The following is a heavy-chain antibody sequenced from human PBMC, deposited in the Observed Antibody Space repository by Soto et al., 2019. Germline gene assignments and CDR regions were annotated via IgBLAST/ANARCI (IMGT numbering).Heavy chain of an antibody. CDR1: GFTFSTYA. V-gene: IGHV3-23*01. D-gene: IGHD5-18*01. Sequence: EVQLLESGGDLVQPGGSLRLSCVASGFTFSTYAMTWVRQGPGKGLEWVSAISGSGDNTYYVDSVKGRFTSSRDNGKNTLYLQMNSLRAEDTAVYYCAKGRGYSYGHSDYWGQGTLVTVSS. CDR3: AKGRGYSYGHSDY. J-gene: IGHJ4*02. CDR2: ISGSGDNT.